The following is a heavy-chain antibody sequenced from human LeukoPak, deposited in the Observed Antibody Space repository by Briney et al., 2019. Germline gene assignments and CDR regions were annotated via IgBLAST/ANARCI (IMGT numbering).Heavy chain of an antibody. J-gene: IGHJ4*02. V-gene: IGHV3-21*01. Sequence: GGSLRLSCAASGFTFSSYSMNWVRQAPGQGLEWVSSISSSSSYIYYADSVKGRFTISRDNAKNSLYLQMNSLRAEDTAVYYCARKTYYYDSSGYYYALFFDYWGQGTLVTVSS. D-gene: IGHD3-22*01. CDR1: GFTFSSYS. CDR2: ISSSSSYI. CDR3: ARKTYYYDSSGYYYALFFDY.